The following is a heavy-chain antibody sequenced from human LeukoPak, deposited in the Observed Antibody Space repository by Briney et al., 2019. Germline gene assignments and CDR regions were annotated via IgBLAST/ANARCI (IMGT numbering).Heavy chain of an antibody. CDR3: ARDQYYDSKGWFDP. D-gene: IGHD3-22*01. J-gene: IGHJ5*02. CDR2: INTNTGNP. CDR1: GYTFTS. V-gene: IGHV7-4-1*02. Sequence: GASVKVSCKASGYTFTSMNWVRQAPGQGLEWMGWINTNTGNPTYAQGFTGRFVFSLDTSVSTAYLQISSLKAEDTAVYYCARDQYYDSKGWFDPWGQGTLVTVSS.